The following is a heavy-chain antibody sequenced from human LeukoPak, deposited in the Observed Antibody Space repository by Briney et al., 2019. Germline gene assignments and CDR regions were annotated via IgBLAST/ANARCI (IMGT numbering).Heavy chain of an antibody. CDR2: INQDGSKK. Sequence: GGSLRLSCVASRSTFSNYWMSWVRQAPGKGLGWVANINQDGSKKRYADSMKGRFTISRDNAKESLYLQLNSLRAEDTAVYYCAKWGPYCVGDYCPALDSWGPGTLVTVSS. V-gene: IGHV3-7*01. D-gene: IGHD2-21*02. CDR3: AKWGPYCVGDYCPALDS. J-gene: IGHJ4*02. CDR1: RSTFSNYW.